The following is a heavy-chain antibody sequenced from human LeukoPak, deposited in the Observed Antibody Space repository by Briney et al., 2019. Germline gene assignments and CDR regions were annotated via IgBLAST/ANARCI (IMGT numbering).Heavy chain of an antibody. CDR2: INHSGST. D-gene: IGHD6-19*01. CDR3: ARGAIGYSSGWYGGYYYYMDV. CDR1: GGSFSGYY. Sequence: SETLSLTCAVYGGSFSGYYWGWIRQPPGKGLEWIGEINHSGSTNYNPSLKSRVTISVDTSKNQFSLKLSSVTAADTAVYYCARGAIGYSSGWYGGYYYYMDVWGKGTTVTVSS. J-gene: IGHJ6*03. V-gene: IGHV4-34*01.